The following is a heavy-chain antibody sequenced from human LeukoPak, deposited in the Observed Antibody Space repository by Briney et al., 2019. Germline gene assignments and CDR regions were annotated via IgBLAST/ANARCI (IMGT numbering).Heavy chain of an antibody. Sequence: GGSLRLSCAASGFTFSNYWMSWVRQTPGKGLEWVANIKQDGSDKNSVDSVKGRFTISRDNTKNSLYLQMNSLRAEDTAVYYCARVGELLWFGDPPYYFDYWGQGTLVTVSS. CDR2: IKQDGSDK. CDR3: ARVGELLWFGDPPYYFDY. D-gene: IGHD3-10*01. CDR1: GFTFSNYW. V-gene: IGHV3-7*01. J-gene: IGHJ4*02.